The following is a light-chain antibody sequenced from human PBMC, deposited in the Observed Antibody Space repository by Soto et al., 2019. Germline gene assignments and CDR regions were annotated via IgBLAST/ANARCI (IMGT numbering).Light chain of an antibody. J-gene: IGKJ1*01. CDR3: QKYNSAPWT. CDR2: VAS. V-gene: IGKV1-27*01. Sequence: DIQMTQSPSSLSASVGDRVTITCRASQGISNYLAWYQQQPGKVPKLLIYVASTLQSGFPSRFSGSGSGTDFTLTISSLQPEDVATYYCQKYNSAPWTFGQGTKVEIK. CDR1: QGISNY.